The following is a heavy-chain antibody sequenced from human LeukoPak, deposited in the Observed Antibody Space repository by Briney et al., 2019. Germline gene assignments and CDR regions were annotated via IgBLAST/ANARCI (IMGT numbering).Heavy chain of an antibody. CDR1: GYSISSGYY. CDR2: IYHSGST. Sequence: SETLSLTCTVSGYSISSGYYWGWIRQPPGKGLEWIGSIYHSGSTYYNPSLKSRVTILVDTSKNQFSLKLSSVTAADTAVYYCARGKRYSSGWYDYFDYWGQGTLVTVSS. J-gene: IGHJ4*02. V-gene: IGHV4-38-2*02. CDR3: ARGKRYSSGWYDYFDY. D-gene: IGHD6-19*01.